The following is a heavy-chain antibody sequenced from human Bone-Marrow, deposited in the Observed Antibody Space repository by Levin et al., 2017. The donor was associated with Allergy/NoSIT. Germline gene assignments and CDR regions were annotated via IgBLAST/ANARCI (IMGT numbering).Heavy chain of an antibody. CDR2: ISSSSSYI. V-gene: IGHV3-21*01. D-gene: IGHD5-12*01. CDR1: GFTFSSYS. CDR3: AGDSGYGNAFDI. Sequence: GGSLRLSCAASGFTFSSYSMNWVRQAPGKGLEWVSSISSSSSYIYYADSVKGRFTISRDNAKNSLYLQMNSLRAEDTAVYYCAGDSGYGNAFDIWGQGTMVTVSS. J-gene: IGHJ3*02.